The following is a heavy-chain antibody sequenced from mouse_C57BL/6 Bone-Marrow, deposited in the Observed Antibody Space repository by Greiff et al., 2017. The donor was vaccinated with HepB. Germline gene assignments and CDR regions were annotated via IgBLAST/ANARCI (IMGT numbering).Heavy chain of an antibody. Sequence: QVQLQQSGAELVKPGASVKISCKASGYAFSSYWMNCVKQRPGKGLEWIGQIYPGDGDTNYNGKFKGKATLTADKSSSTAYMQLSSLTSEDSAVYFCASPLYGNYYFDYWGQGTTLTGSS. D-gene: IGHD2-1*01. CDR2: IYPGDGDT. V-gene: IGHV1-80*01. CDR3: ASPLYGNYYFDY. CDR1: GYAFSSYW. J-gene: IGHJ2*01.